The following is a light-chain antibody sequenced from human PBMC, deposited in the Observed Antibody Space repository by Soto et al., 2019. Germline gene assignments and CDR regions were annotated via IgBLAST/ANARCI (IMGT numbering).Light chain of an antibody. J-gene: IGKJ4*01. CDR2: VAS. CDR3: QQSSSTPQT. Sequence: DIQMTQSPSSLSASVGDRVTITCRASQSISSYLSWYQRKPGKAPKLLINVASTLQSGVPSRFSGSGSGTDFTLAISSLQPEDFATYYCQQSSSTPQTFGGGTKVDIK. V-gene: IGKV1-39*01. CDR1: QSISSY.